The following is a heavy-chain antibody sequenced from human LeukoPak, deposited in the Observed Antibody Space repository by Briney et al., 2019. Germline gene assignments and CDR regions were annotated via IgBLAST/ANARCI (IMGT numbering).Heavy chain of an antibody. CDR2: ICSSGSCV. D-gene: IGHD3-3*01. V-gene: IGHV3-21*01. Sequence: GGSLRLSCAASGFTFNNYRMNWVRQAPGKGLEWVASICSSGSCVYYSDSVKGRFTISRDNSKNTLFLQMNSLRAEDTAVYYCAKSVVYYDFWSLPNDYWGQGTLVTVSS. CDR3: AKSVVYYDFWSLPNDY. CDR1: GFTFNNYR. J-gene: IGHJ4*02.